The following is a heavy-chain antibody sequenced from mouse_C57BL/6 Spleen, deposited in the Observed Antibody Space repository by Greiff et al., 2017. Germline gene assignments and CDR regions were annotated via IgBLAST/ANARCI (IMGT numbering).Heavy chain of an antibody. CDR3: ATSASQAPRAY. CDR1: GYKFNGYW. V-gene: IGHV1-72*01. Sequence: QVQLQQPGAELVKPGASVKLSCKASGYKFNGYWMHWVKQRPGRGLEWIGRIDPNSGGTKYNAKFKSKATLTVDKPSSTAYMQLSSLTAADASVYYCATSASQAPRAYWGQGTLVTVSA. D-gene: IGHD3-2*02. CDR2: IDPNSGGT. J-gene: IGHJ3*01.